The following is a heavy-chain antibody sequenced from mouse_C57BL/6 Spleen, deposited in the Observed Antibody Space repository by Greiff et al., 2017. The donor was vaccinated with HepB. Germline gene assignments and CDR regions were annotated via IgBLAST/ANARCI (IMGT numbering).Heavy chain of an antibody. CDR3: AIGTAQAVGD. Sequence: VQLKQPGAELVMPGASVKLSCKASGYTFTSYWMHWVKQRPGQGLEWIGELDPSDSYTNYNQKFKGKSTLTVDKSSRTAYMQLSSLAAEDSAVYYWAIGTAQAVGDWGQGTTLTVAS. V-gene: IGHV1-69*01. D-gene: IGHD3-2*02. CDR2: LDPSDSYT. CDR1: GYTFTSYW. J-gene: IGHJ2*01.